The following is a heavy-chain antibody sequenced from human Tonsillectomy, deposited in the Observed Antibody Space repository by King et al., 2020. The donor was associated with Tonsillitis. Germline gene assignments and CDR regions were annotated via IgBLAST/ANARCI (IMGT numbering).Heavy chain of an antibody. J-gene: IGHJ4*02. CDR3: AKGSRGDILTLGDY. Sequence: EVQLVESGGGLVQPGKSLRLSCAASGFTFDDYAMHWVRQAPGKGLEWFSGISWNSGSIGYADSGKGRFTISRDNAKKSLYLQMNSLRAEDTALYYCAKGSRGDILTLGDYWGQGTLVTVSS. CDR1: GFTFDDYA. CDR2: ISWNSGSI. V-gene: IGHV3-9*01. D-gene: IGHD3-9*01.